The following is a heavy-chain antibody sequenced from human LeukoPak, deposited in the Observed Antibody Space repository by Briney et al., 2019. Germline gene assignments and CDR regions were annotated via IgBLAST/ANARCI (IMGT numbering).Heavy chain of an antibody. CDR3: ARDVETGS. D-gene: IGHD2-21*02. CDR1: GYTFTDYY. Sequence: ASVKVSCKASGYTFTDYYIYWVRQAPGQGLECMGWINPKSGASTYVQKFHGRVTLIRDTSISTAYMELRTLRCNDTSIYYCARDVETGSWGQGTLVTVSS. CDR2: INPKSGAS. V-gene: IGHV1-2*02. J-gene: IGHJ5*02.